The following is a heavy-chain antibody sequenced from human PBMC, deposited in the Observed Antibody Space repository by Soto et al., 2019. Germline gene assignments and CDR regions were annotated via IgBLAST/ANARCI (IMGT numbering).Heavy chain of an antibody. V-gene: IGHV2-5*02. CDR1: GFSLSTRGVG. CDR2: IYWDGYK. Sequence: QITLKESGPTLVKPTQTLTLTCTFSGFSLSTRGVGVGWIRQPPGKALEWLALIYWDGYKHYSPSLESRITITEDTCKNQVVLTMTNMDPVDTATYYCAHKGGGDRILDYWGQGTLVTVSS. D-gene: IGHD3-16*01. CDR3: AHKGGGDRILDY. J-gene: IGHJ4*02.